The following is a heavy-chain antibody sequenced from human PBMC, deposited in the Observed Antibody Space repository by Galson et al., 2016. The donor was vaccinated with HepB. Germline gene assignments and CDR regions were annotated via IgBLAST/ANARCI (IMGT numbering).Heavy chain of an antibody. D-gene: IGHD2-8*01. CDR1: GYTFINYY. V-gene: IGHV1-46*01. CDR2: INPLSGGT. J-gene: IGHJ5*02. Sequence: SVKVSCKASGYTFINYYIHWVRQAPGQGLEWMGIINPLSGGTDYAQRFQGRVTMTRDTSTRTVSMELSSLRSEDTAVYYCARAIMTPSDNWFDPWGQGSLVTVSS. CDR3: ARAIMTPSDNWFDP.